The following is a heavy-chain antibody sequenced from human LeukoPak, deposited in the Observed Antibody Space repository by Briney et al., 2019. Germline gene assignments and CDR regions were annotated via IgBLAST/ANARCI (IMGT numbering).Heavy chain of an antibody. J-gene: IGHJ3*02. CDR3: ARDYGANIAFDI. Sequence: SVKVSCKASGGTFSSYAISWVRQAPGQELEWMGGIIPIFGTANYAQKFQGRVTITADKSTSTAYMELSSLRSEDTAVYYCARDYGANIAFDIWGQGTMVTVSS. V-gene: IGHV1-69*06. CDR2: IIPIFGTA. CDR1: GGTFSSYA. D-gene: IGHD2/OR15-2a*01.